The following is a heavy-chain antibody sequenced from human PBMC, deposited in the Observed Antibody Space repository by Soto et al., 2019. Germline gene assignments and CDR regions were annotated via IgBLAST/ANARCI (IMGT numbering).Heavy chain of an antibody. V-gene: IGHV3-23*01. CDR1: GFTFTRCG. CDR3: ATERAKTTCNFDF. J-gene: IGHJ4*02. Sequence: GGSLRLSCLASGFTFTRCGMNWVRQAPGKGLEWVAGISQPGANTYYADSVRGRFTISRDNFKNTLYLEMNSLRAEDTALYYCATERAKTTCNFDFWGQGTKVTVSS. CDR2: ISQPGANT.